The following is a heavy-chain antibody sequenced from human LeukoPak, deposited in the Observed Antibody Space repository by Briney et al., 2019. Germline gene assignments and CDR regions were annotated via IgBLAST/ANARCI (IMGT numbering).Heavy chain of an antibody. CDR1: GFTFSSYS. Sequence: GGSPRLSCAASGFTFSSYSMNWVRQAPGKGREWVSSISSSSSYIYYADSVEGRFTISRDNAKNSLYLQMNSLRAEDTAVYFCARDGTYCSSTSCYIAYWGQGTLVTVSS. V-gene: IGHV3-21*01. CDR2: ISSSSSYI. D-gene: IGHD2-2*02. CDR3: ARDGTYCSSTSCYIAY. J-gene: IGHJ4*02.